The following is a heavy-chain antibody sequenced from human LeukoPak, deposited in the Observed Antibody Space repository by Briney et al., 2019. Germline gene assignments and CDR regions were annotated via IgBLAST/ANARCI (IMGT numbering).Heavy chain of an antibody. CDR1: GGSISSYY. CDR3: ARGGRYGKFDY. Sequence: SETLSLTCTVSGGSISSYYWSWIRQPPGKGLEWIGYIYYSGSTNYNPSLKSRVTISVDTSKNRFSLKLSSVTAADTAVYYCARGGRYGKFDYWGQGTLVTVSS. CDR2: IYYSGST. V-gene: IGHV4-59*12. J-gene: IGHJ4*02. D-gene: IGHD5-18*01.